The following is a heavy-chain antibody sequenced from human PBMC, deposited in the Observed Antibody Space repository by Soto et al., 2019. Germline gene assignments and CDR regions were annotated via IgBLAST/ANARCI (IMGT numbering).Heavy chain of an antibody. CDR1: GGSISSGGYY. J-gene: IGHJ4*02. D-gene: IGHD3-22*01. CDR3: ARKDSSGYLFDY. CDR2: IYYSGST. Sequence: SETLSLTCTVSGGSISSGGYYWSWIRQHPGKGLEWIGYIYYSGSTYYNPSLKSRVTISVDTSKNQFSLKLSSVTAADTAVYYCARKDSSGYLFDYWGQGTLVTVS. V-gene: IGHV4-31*03.